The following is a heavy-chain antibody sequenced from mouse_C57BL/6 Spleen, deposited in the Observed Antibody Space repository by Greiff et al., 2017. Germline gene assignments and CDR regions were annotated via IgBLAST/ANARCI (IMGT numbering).Heavy chain of an antibody. V-gene: IGHV1-64*01. J-gene: IGHJ3*01. CDR3: ARETGTRVFAY. CDR2: IHPNSGST. Sequence: QVQLQQPGAELVKPGASVKLSCKASGYTFTSYWMHWVKQRPGQGLEWIGMIHPNSGSTNYNEKFKSKATLTVDKSSSTAYMQLSSLTSEDSAVYYCARETGTRVFAYWGQGTLVTVSA. CDR1: GYTFTSYW. D-gene: IGHD4-1*01.